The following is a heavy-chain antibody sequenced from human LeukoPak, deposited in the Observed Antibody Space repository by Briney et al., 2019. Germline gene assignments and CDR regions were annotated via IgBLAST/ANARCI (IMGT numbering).Heavy chain of an antibody. CDR2: TAYDGSNE. CDR3: ARDMRGDYGDYSSSDYYYGMDV. Sequence: GGSLRLSCAASGFTFSDYWMHWVRQAPGKGLEWVAVTAYDGSNEYYADSVKGRFTISRDNSKNTLNLQMNSLRAEDTAVYYCARDMRGDYGDYSSSDYYYGMDVWGQGTTVTVSS. J-gene: IGHJ6*02. V-gene: IGHV3-30*03. D-gene: IGHD4-17*01. CDR1: GFTFSDYW.